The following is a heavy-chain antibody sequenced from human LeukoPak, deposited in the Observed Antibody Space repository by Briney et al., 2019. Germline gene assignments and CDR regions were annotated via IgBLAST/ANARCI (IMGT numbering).Heavy chain of an antibody. CDR3: ARSGIDFWSGYAFDY. CDR1: GFTFSSYE. J-gene: IGHJ4*02. CDR2: ISDSGRTI. V-gene: IGHV3-48*03. D-gene: IGHD3-3*01. Sequence: PGGSLRLSCAASGFTFSSYEMNWVRQAPGKGLEWVSYISDSGRTIYYADSVKGRFTISRDNAKNSLYLQMNSLRAEDTAVYYCARSGIDFWSGYAFDYWGQGTLVTVPS.